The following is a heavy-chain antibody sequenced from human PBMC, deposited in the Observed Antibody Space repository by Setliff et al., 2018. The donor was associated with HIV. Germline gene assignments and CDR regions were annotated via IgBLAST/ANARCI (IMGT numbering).Heavy chain of an antibody. D-gene: IGHD3-3*01. V-gene: IGHV4-4*07. J-gene: IGHJ3*02. CDR3: ARDPDNYNFGSGYYTTHDAFDI. Sequence: PSETLSLTCTVSGGSISSYYWSWIRQPAGKGLEWIGRIYTSGSTNYNPSLKSRVTMSVDTSKNQFSLKLSSVTAADTAVYYCARDPDNYNFGSGYYTTHDAFDIWGQGTMVTVSS. CDR2: IYTSGST. CDR1: GGSISSYY.